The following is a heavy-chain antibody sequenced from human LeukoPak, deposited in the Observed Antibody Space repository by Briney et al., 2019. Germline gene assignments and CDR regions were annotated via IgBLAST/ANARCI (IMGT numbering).Heavy chain of an antibody. CDR3: ARRLGYCSGGSCDTFDY. CDR2: IDPSDSYA. CDR1: GYSFTNYW. D-gene: IGHD2-15*01. J-gene: IGHJ4*02. V-gene: IGHV5-10-1*01. Sequence: GESLKISCKGSGYSFTNYWISWVRQMPGKGLEWMGKIDPSDSYANYSPSFQGHVTISADKSITTAYLQWGSLKASDTAMYYCARRLGYCSGGSCDTFDYWGQGTLVTVSS.